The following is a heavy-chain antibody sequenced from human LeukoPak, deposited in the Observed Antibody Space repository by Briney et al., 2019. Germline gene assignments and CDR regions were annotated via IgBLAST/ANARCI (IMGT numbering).Heavy chain of an antibody. D-gene: IGHD6-13*01. V-gene: IGHV3-23*01. CDR3: ATTYTSSWYNY. J-gene: IGHJ4*02. CDR1: GFTFSTYA. Sequence: GGSLRLSCAASGFTFSTYAMSWVRQAPGKGLEWVSVISNSGGSTYYADSVEGRFTISRDNSKNALYLQMNSLRAEDTALYYCATTYTSSWYNYWGQGTPVTASS. CDR2: ISNSGGST.